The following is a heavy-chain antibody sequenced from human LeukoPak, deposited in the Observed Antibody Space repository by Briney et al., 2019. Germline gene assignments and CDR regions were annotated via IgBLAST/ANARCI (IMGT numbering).Heavy chain of an antibody. Sequence: GGSLRLSCAASGFTVSSNYMSWVRQAPGKGLEWVSVIYSGGSTYYADPVKGRFTISRDNSKNTLYLQMNSLRAEDTAVYYCARARRPYYYYGMDVWGQGTTVTVSS. CDR1: GFTVSSNY. CDR3: ARARRPYYYYGMDV. CDR2: IYSGGST. J-gene: IGHJ6*02. V-gene: IGHV3-53*01.